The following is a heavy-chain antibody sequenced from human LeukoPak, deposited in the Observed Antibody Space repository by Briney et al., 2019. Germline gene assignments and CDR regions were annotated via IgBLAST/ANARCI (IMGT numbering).Heavy chain of an antibody. J-gene: IGHJ6*03. CDR3: ARDGGYSYGLGYYYMDV. D-gene: IGHD5-18*01. CDR2: INHSGST. V-gene: IGHV4-34*01. CDR1: GGSFSGYY. Sequence: SETLSLTCAVYGGSFSGYYWSWIRQPPGKGLEWIGEINHSGSTNYNPSLKSRVTISVDTSKNQFSLKLSSVTAADTAVYYCARDGGYSYGLGYYYMDVWGKGTTVTISS.